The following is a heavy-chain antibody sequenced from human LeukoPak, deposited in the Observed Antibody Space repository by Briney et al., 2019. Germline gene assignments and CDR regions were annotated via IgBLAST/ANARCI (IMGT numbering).Heavy chain of an antibody. CDR1: GYMFTGYY. Sequence: ASVKVSCKASGYMFTGYYMHWVRQAPGQGLEWMGWFNPDSGGTNYAQNFQGRVTMTRDTSISTAYLQWSSLKASDTAMYFCARHGDSYDSPYDYWGQGTLVTVSS. D-gene: IGHD5-12*01. V-gene: IGHV1-2*02. CDR3: ARHGDSYDSPYDY. CDR2: FNPDSGGT. J-gene: IGHJ4*02.